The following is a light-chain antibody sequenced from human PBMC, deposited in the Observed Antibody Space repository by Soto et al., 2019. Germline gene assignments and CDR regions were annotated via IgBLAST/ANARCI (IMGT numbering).Light chain of an antibody. CDR3: QQSYSTPPT. CDR1: QSISSY. Sequence: DIQMTPSPSSLSATVRDRGTITCPASQSISSYLNWYQQKPGKAPKLLIYAASSLQSGVPSRSSGSGSGTDFTLTISSLQPEDFATYYCQQSYSTPPTFGQGTKV. CDR2: AAS. J-gene: IGKJ1*01. V-gene: IGKV1-39*01.